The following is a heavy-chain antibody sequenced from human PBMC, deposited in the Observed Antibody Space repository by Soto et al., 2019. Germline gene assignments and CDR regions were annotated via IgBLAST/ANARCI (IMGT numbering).Heavy chain of an antibody. V-gene: IGHV3-30*18. Sequence: QVQLVESGGGVVQPGRSLRLSCAASGFTFSSYVMHWVRQAPGQGLEWLAVISYDGSNKSYADSVKGRFTISRDNSKNALDAQMNSLRADDTAVYYCAKDGRGYYYGSVYYYGMDVWGQGTTVTVSS. CDR2: ISYDGSNK. D-gene: IGHD3-10*01. CDR1: GFTFSSYV. CDR3: AKDGRGYYYGSVYYYGMDV. J-gene: IGHJ6*02.